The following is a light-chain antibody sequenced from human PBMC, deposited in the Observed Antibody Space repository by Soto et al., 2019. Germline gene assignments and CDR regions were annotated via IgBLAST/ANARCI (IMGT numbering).Light chain of an antibody. Sequence: EIVLTQSPGTLSLSPGERATLSCRASQSVSSSYLAWYQQKPGQAPRLLIYGASSRATGIPDRFSGSGSGTDFTLTISNLQPEDFATYYCQQYGSSPRGTFGQGTRLEIK. CDR3: QQYGSSPRGT. V-gene: IGKV3-20*01. CDR1: QSVSSSY. CDR2: GAS. J-gene: IGKJ5*01.